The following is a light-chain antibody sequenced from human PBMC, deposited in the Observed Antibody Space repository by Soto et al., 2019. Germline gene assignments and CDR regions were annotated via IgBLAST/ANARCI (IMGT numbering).Light chain of an antibody. CDR3: CSYAGSYSYV. CDR1: IDDVTAYYR. J-gene: IGLJ1*01. CDR2: DVS. V-gene: IGLV2-18*02. Sequence: QSVLTQPPSVSGSPGQSVTISCSGTIDDVTAYYRVSWYQQTPGTAPKLMIYDVSNRPSGVPDRFSGSRSGNTASLTISGLQAEDEADYYCCSYAGSYSYVFGTGTKVTVL.